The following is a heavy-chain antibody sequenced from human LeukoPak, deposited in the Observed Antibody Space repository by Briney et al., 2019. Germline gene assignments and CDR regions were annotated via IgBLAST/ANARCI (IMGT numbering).Heavy chain of an antibody. CDR2: IYHTGST. J-gene: IGHJ4*02. CDR1: GGSVSDYY. CDR3: ASRKLGNDY. D-gene: IGHD7-27*01. Sequence: SETLSLTCTVSGGSVSDYYWSWIRQSPGKGLEWIGYIYHTGSTSYSPSLKSRVTISADTSQNQFSLKLSSVTAADTAVYYCASRKLGNDYWGQGTLVTVSS. V-gene: IGHV4-59*02.